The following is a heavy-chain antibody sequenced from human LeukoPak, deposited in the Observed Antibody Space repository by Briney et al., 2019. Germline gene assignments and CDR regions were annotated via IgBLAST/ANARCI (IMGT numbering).Heavy chain of an antibody. V-gene: IGHV3-23*01. CDR1: GSTFSNYA. D-gene: IGHD3-3*01. CDR3: AKHKGDFWSGHHY. CDR2: ITGSGGST. Sequence: GGSLRLSCAASGSTFSNYAMSWVRQAPGKGLEWVSSITGSGGSTYYADSVKGRFTISRDNSKNTLYLQMSSLRAESTAVYYCAKHKGDFWSGHHYWGQGTLVTVSS. J-gene: IGHJ4*02.